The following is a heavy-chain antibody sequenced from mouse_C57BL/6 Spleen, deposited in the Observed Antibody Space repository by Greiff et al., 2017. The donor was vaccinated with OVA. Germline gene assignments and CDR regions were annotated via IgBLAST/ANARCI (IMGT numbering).Heavy chain of an antibody. V-gene: IGHV1-59*01. CDR3: ALTTVGY. Sequence: QVQLQQPGAELVRPGTSVKLSCKASGYTFTSYWMHWVKQRPGQGLEWIGVIDPSDSYTNYNQKFKGKATLTVDTSSSTAYMQLSSLTSEDSAVDYCALTTVGYWGQGTTLTVSS. D-gene: IGHD1-1*01. CDR1: GYTFTSYW. J-gene: IGHJ2*01. CDR2: IDPSDSYT.